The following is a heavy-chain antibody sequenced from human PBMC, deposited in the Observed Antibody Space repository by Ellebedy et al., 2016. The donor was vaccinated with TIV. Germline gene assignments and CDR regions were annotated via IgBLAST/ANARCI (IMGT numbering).Heavy chain of an antibody. D-gene: IGHD2-2*02. CDR1: GGSFSGYY. J-gene: IGHJ6*03. Sequence: SETLSLTXAVYGGSFSGYYWSWIRQPPGKGLEWIGEINHSGSTNYNPSLKSRVTISVDTSKNQFSLKLSSVTAADTAVYYCARAGCSSTSCYRVYYYYYMDVWGKGTTVTVSS. CDR2: INHSGST. CDR3: ARAGCSSTSCYRVYYYYYMDV. V-gene: IGHV4-34*01.